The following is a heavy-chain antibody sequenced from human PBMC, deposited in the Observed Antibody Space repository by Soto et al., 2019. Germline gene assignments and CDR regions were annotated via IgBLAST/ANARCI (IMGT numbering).Heavy chain of an antibody. J-gene: IGHJ6*02. D-gene: IGHD2-8*02. V-gene: IGHV3-21*04. CDR3: VREPATGGDPVNGMDV. CDR1: GFTFSSYT. Sequence: EVRLVESGGGLVKPGGSLRLSCAASGFTFSSYTMIWVRQAPGKGLEWVSCITSSSSYIYYADSVKGRFTISRDNAKNSLHLQMDSLRAEDTATCDCVREPATGGDPVNGMDVWGQGTTVTVSS. CDR2: ITSSSSYI.